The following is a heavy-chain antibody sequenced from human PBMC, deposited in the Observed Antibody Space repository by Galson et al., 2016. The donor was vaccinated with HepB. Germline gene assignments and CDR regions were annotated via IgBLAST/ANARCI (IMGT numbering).Heavy chain of an antibody. J-gene: IGHJ4*02. V-gene: IGHV3-11*06. D-gene: IGHD6-19*01. CDR2: ISGSGRYT. CDR1: GFTFSDYY. CDR3: ARDQIAVAIHVGMSDY. Sequence: SLRLSCAASGFTFSDYYVTWLRQPPGKGLEWVSYISGSGRYTNYADSVKGRFTISRDNAKSSLFLQMNILRAEDTAVYYCARDQIAVAIHVGMSDYCGQGTLVTVSS.